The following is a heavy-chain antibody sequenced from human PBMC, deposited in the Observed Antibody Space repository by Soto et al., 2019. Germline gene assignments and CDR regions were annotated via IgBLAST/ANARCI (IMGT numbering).Heavy chain of an antibody. V-gene: IGHV3-21*01. D-gene: IGHD3-22*01. CDR2: ISSSSSYI. CDR1: GFTFMSYT. CDR3: ARGSFVYETSGYYPPDY. Sequence: GGSLRLSCAASGFTFMSYTMNWVRQAPGTGLEWVASISSSSSYIEYADSLKGRFTISRDNAKNSVHLQMRSLRAEDTAVYYCARGSFVYETSGYYPPDYWGQGTLVTVSS. J-gene: IGHJ4*02.